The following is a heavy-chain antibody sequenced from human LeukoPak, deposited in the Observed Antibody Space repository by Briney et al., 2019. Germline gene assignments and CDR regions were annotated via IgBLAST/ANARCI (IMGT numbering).Heavy chain of an antibody. Sequence: GGSLRLSCAASGFTFTNYAMNWVRQAPGKGLEWVSTLSPSGADTYYADSVKGRFTISRDISKDTLYLQMNSLRAEDTAVYYCARRAYNWGAFDIWGQGTMVTVSS. V-gene: IGHV3-23*01. CDR1: GFTFTNYA. CDR3: ARRAYNWGAFDI. D-gene: IGHD5-24*01. J-gene: IGHJ3*02. CDR2: LSPSGADT.